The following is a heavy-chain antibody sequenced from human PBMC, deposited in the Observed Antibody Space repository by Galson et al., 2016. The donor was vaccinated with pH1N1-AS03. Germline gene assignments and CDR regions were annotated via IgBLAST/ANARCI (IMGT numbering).Heavy chain of an antibody. J-gene: IGHJ6*02. CDR1: GFTFSNAW. CDR3: ATTCGTCDRLTHGLDV. D-gene: IGHD1-26*01. Sequence: SLRLSCAASGFTFSNAWIIWVRQAPGKGLEWVGRIKSQSYGGTPDYGAPVKGRFTISRDDSKNTLYLQMSSLKTEDTAIYYWATTCGTCDRLTHGLDVGGQGTTVTVSS. CDR2: IKSQSYGGTP. V-gene: IGHV3-15*01.